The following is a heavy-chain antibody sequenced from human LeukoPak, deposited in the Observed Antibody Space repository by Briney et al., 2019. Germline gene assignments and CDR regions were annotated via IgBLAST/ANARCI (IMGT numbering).Heavy chain of an antibody. V-gene: IGHV3-21*01. CDR1: GFTFSSYS. CDR3: ARTRITIFGVPEYAFDI. CDR2: IISSSSYI. J-gene: IGHJ3*02. Sequence: GGSLRLSCAASGFTFSSYSMNWVRQAPGKGLEWVSSIISSSSYIYYADSVEGRFTISRDNAKNSLYLQMNSLRAEDTAVYYCARTRITIFGVPEYAFDIWGQGTMVTVSS. D-gene: IGHD3-3*01.